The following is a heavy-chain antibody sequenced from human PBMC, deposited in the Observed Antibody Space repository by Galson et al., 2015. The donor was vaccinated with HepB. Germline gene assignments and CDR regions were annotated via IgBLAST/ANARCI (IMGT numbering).Heavy chain of an antibody. V-gene: IGHV1-46*01. CDR1: GYTITSYY. D-gene: IGHD7-27*01. CDR2: IYTSGGST. CDR3: VRDANWGPQDYFDY. Sequence: SVKVSCKASGYTITSYYMHWVRQAPGQGLEWMGIIYTSGGSTLYAQEFQGRVTMTRDTSTSTVYMELSSLRSEDTAVYYCVRDANWGPQDYFDYWGQGSLVIVSS. J-gene: IGHJ4*02.